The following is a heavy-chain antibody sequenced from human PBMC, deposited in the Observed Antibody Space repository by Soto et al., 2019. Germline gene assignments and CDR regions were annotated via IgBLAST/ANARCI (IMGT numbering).Heavy chain of an antibody. J-gene: IGHJ6*02. D-gene: IGHD2-2*01. CDR1: GFTFSSYG. Sequence: GGSLRLSCAASGFTFSSYGMHWVRQAPGKGLEWVAVIWYDGSNKYYADSVKGRFTISRDNSKNTLYLQMNSLRAEDTAVYYCARDYGDIVVEPAAMEPDYYYYGMDVWGQGTTVTVSS. V-gene: IGHV3-33*01. CDR3: ARDYGDIVVEPAAMEPDYYYYGMDV. CDR2: IWYDGSNK.